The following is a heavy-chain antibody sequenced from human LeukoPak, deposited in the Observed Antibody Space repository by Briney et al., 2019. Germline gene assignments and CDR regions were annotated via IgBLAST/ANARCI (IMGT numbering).Heavy chain of an antibody. CDR1: GFTFSSYG. D-gene: IGHD5-18*01. Sequence: GGSLRLSCAASGFTFSSYGMHWVRQAPGKGLEWVAVISYDGSNKYYADSVKGRFTISRDNSKNTPYLQMNSLRPEDTAVYYCAKVKEIQLWSQPFDYWGQGTLVTVSS. CDR2: ISYDGSNK. J-gene: IGHJ4*02. CDR3: AKVKEIQLWSQPFDY. V-gene: IGHV3-30*18.